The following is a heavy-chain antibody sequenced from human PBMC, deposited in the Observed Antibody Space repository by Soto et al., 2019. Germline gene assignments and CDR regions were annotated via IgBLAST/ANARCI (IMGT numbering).Heavy chain of an antibody. CDR3: ARYYYDGINYSCFDI. CDR2: ISPDRSST. V-gene: IGHV3-74*01. D-gene: IGHD3-22*01. J-gene: IGHJ3*02. CDR1: GFTFSSSW. Sequence: GGSLRLSCAASGFTFSSSWMHWVRQGPGKGPVWVSRISPDRSSTSYADFATGRFTISRENAENTLYLEMNSLRAEDTAVYYCARYYYDGINYSCFDIWGQGTMVTVSS.